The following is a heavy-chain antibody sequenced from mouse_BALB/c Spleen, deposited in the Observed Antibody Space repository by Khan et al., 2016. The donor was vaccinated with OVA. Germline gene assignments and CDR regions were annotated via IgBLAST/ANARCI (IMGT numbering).Heavy chain of an antibody. Sequence: QVQLKESGPGLVAPSQSLSITCTISGFSLANYGVHWVRQPPGKGLEWLVVIWSDGTTTYNSALKSRLRISRDTSKSQVFLKMNSLQTDDTAMYYCARQPYYHYYIMDYWGQGTSVTVSS. CDR3: ARQPYYHYYIMDY. V-gene: IGHV2-6-1*01. J-gene: IGHJ4*01. CDR1: GFSLANYG. CDR2: IWSDGTT. D-gene: IGHD2-10*01.